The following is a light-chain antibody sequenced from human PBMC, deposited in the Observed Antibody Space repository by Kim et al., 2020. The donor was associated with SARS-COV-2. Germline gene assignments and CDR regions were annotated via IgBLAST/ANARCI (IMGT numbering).Light chain of an antibody. V-gene: IGLV3-1*01. CDR3: QAWDSSTWV. CDR1: KVGDKY. Sequence: LSQGETASISCSGDKVGDKYACWYQQKPGQSPVLVIYQDSKRPSGIPERFSGSNSGNTATLTISGTQAMDEADYYCQAWDSSTWVFGGGTQLTVL. CDR2: QDS. J-gene: IGLJ3*02.